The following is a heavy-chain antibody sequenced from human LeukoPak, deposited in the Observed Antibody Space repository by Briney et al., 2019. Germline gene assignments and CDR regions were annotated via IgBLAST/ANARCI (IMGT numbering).Heavy chain of an antibody. Sequence: GGSLRLSCAASGFTFGSYAMSWVRQAPGKGLEYVSAISSNGGSTYYADSVKGRFTISRDNSKNTLYLQMSSLRAEDTAVYYCVKDRVSISSSGYFDYWGQGTLVTVSS. D-gene: IGHD6-13*01. J-gene: IGHJ4*02. CDR1: GFTFGSYA. CDR2: ISSNGGST. V-gene: IGHV3-64D*06. CDR3: VKDRVSISSSGYFDY.